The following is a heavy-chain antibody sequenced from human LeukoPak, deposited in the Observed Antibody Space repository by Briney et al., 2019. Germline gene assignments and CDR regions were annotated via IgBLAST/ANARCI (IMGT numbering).Heavy chain of an antibody. D-gene: IGHD3-16*02. CDR2: INSDGSST. Sequence: PGGSLRLSCAASGFTFSSYWMHWVRQAPGKGLVWVSRINSDGSSTSYADSVKGRFTISRDNAKNTLYLQMNSLRAEDTAVYYCARANYDYVWVSYRSYYFDYWGQGTLVTVSS. J-gene: IGHJ4*02. CDR1: GFTFSSYW. CDR3: ARANYDYVWVSYRSYYFDY. V-gene: IGHV3-74*01.